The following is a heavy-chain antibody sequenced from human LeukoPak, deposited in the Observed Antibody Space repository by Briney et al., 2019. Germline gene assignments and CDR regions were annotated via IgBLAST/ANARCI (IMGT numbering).Heavy chain of an antibody. CDR1: GYTFTSYY. Sequence: GASVKVSCKASGYTFTSYYMHWVRQAPGQGLEWMGGIIPMFGSTDYAQKFQGRLTITADESTTTAYLELSSLRSEDTAVYYCARGDSVPLGGGNLLRVLYFHDWGQGTLVAVSS. CDR2: IIPMFGST. J-gene: IGHJ1*01. CDR3: ARGDSVPLGGGNLLRVLYFHD. D-gene: IGHD4-23*01. V-gene: IGHV1-69*13.